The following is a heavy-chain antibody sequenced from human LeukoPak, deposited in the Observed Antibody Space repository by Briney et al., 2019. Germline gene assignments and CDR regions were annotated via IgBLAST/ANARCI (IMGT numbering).Heavy chain of an antibody. D-gene: IGHD3-10*01. CDR1: GSTFSSYA. Sequence: GSSVKVSCKASGSTFSSYAISWVRQAPGQGLEWMGRIIPILGIANYAQKFQGRVTITADKSTSTAYMELSSLRSEDTAVYYCARGAWYGSGNDAFDIWGQGTMVTVSS. CDR3: ARGAWYGSGNDAFDI. J-gene: IGHJ3*02. CDR2: IIPILGIA. V-gene: IGHV1-69*04.